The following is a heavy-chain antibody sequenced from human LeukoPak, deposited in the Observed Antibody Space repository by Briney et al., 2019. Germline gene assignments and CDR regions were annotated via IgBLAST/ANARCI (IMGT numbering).Heavy chain of an antibody. J-gene: IGHJ6*02. Sequence: PSETLSLTCAVYGGSLSGYYWSWIRQPPGKGLEWIGEINHSGSTNYNPSLKSRVTISVDTSKNQFSLKLSSVTAADTAVYYCARWTIFGVVIMSYGMDVWGQGTTVTVSS. CDR2: INHSGST. D-gene: IGHD3-3*01. CDR1: GGSLSGYY. CDR3: ARWTIFGVVIMSYGMDV. V-gene: IGHV4-34*01.